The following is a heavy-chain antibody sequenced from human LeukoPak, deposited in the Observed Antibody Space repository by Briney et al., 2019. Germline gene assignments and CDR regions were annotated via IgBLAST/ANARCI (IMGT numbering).Heavy chain of an antibody. D-gene: IGHD4-17*01. CDR2: IKQDGSEK. Sequence: GGSLRLSCAASGFTFSRYWMSWVRHAPGEGLEWVANIKQDGSEKYYVDSVKGRFTLSRDNAKNSLYLQRTNLRAEHTAGYYCARIGWDDGDYRPYYYYYYGMDVWGQGTTVTVSS. J-gene: IGHJ6*02. CDR1: GFTFSRYW. CDR3: ARIGWDDGDYRPYYYYYYGMDV. V-gene: IGHV3-7*01.